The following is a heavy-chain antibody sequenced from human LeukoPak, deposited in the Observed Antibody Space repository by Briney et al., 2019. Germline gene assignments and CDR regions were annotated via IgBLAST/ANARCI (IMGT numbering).Heavy chain of an antibody. CDR3: ATGGRSTVTEFDY. CDR2: ISGSGDST. Sequence: RGSLRLSCAASGFTFSTYAMSWGRQGPGKGLEWVSGISGSGDSTYYADSVKCRFTISRDNSKNSLYLQMNSLRAEDTAVYYCATGGRSTVTEFDYWGQGTLVTVSS. J-gene: IGHJ4*02. V-gene: IGHV3-23*01. CDR1: GFTFSTYA. D-gene: IGHD4-17*01.